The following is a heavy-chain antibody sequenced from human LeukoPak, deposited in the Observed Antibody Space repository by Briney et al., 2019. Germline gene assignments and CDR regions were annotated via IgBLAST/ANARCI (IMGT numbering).Heavy chain of an antibody. J-gene: IGHJ5*02. CDR2: INPNSGGT. D-gene: IGHD2-2*01. V-gene: IGHV1-2*02. CDR1: GYTFTVYY. CDR3: ARGAYIVVVTTNWFDP. Sequence: ASVKVSCKASGYTFTVYYMHWVRQAPGQGLEWMGWINPNSGGTNYAQKFQGRVTMTRDTSISTAYMELSRLRSDDTAVYYCARGAYIVVVTTNWFDPWGQGTLVTVSS.